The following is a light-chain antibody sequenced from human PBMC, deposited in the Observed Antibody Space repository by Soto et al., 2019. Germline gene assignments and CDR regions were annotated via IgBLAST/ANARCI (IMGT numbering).Light chain of an antibody. J-gene: IGKJ1*01. Sequence: EIVLTQSPATLSLSPGESATLSCMASRSVSSYLAWYQQKPGQAPRLLIYGASSRATGIPDRFSGGGSGTDFTLTISRLEPEDFAVYYCQQYNYSPWTYGQGTKVDI. CDR3: QQYNYSPWT. V-gene: IGKV3-20*01. CDR1: RSVSSY. CDR2: GAS.